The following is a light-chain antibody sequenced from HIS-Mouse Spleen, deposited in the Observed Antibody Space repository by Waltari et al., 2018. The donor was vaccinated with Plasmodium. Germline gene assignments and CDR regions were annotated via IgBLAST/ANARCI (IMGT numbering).Light chain of an antibody. V-gene: IGLV2-23*03. J-gene: IGLJ3*02. CDR3: CSYAGSSTFV. Sequence: QSALTQPASVFWSPGQSITISCPGTSRDFWSYKLFSWYQQHPGKATQLMIYEGSKRPSWVSNRFAGSKSGNTACLTISGLQAEAEADYDCCSYAGSSTFVFGGGTKLTVL. CDR2: EGS. CDR1: SRDFWSYKL.